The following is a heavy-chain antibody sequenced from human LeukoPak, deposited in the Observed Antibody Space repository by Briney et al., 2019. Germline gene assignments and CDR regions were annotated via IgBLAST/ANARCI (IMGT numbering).Heavy chain of an antibody. V-gene: IGHV3-30-3*01. CDR2: ISYDGSNK. D-gene: IGHD3-9*01. CDR3: ARGHYDILTGYYTHFDY. Sequence: GGSLRLSCAASGFTFSSYAMHWVRQAPGKGLEWVAVISYDGSNKYYADSVKGRFTISRDKSKNTLYLQMNSLRAEDTAVYYCARGHYDILTGYYTHFDYWGQGTLVTVSS. J-gene: IGHJ4*02. CDR1: GFTFSSYA.